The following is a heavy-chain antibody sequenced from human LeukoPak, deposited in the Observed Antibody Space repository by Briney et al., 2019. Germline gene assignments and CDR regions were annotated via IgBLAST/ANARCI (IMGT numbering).Heavy chain of an antibody. Sequence: ASVKVSCKASGYTFTSYDINWVRQATGQGLEWMAWMNPSSGYTGYAQKFQGRVTMTRNTSISTAYMELSSLRSEDTAIYYCARGGSIAVAAYWGQGTLVTVSS. CDR1: GYTFTSYD. V-gene: IGHV1-8*01. D-gene: IGHD6-19*01. CDR2: MNPSSGYT. J-gene: IGHJ4*02. CDR3: ARGGSIAVAAY.